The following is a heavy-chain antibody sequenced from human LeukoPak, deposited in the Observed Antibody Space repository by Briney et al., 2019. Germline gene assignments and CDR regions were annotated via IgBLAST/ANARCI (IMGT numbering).Heavy chain of an antibody. D-gene: IGHD5-12*01. CDR1: GFTFTAYY. Sequence: ASVKVSCKASGFTFTAYYMHWVRQAPGQRLEWMGWINPNRGGTNYAQKFQGRVIMTWDTSKNQFSLKLSSVTAADTAVYYCARGLGVDIVATSWFDPWGQGTLVTVSS. V-gene: IGHV1-2*02. J-gene: IGHJ5*02. CDR2: INPNRGGT. CDR3: ARGLGVDIVATSWFDP.